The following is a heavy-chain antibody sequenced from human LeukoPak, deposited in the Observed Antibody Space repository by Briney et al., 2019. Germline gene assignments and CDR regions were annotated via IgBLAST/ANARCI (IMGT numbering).Heavy chain of an antibody. D-gene: IGHD2-8*01. Sequence: SETLSLTCTVSGGAISSYYWSWIRQPPGKGLEWIGYIYYSGSTNYNPSLKSRVTISVDTSKNQFSRKLSSVTAADTAVYYCARDNGDLALDAFDIWGPGTMVTVSS. CDR2: IYYSGST. CDR1: GGAISSYY. J-gene: IGHJ3*02. V-gene: IGHV4-59*01. CDR3: ARDNGDLALDAFDI.